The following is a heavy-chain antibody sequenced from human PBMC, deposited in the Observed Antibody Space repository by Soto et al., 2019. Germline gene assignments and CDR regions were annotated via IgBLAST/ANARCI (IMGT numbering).Heavy chain of an antibody. V-gene: IGHV1-18*01. CDR2: ISSYNGDT. D-gene: IGHD6-19*01. CDR1: GYTFTRSG. J-gene: IGHJ6*02. CDR3: AMLGGWSGGSNDMDV. Sequence: ASVKVSCKASGYTFTRSGISWVRQAPGQGPEWMGWISSYNGDTNYAQTFQGRVTMTTDTSTSTAYMELRSLKTEDTAVYYCAMLGGWSGGSNDMDVWGQGTTVTVSS.